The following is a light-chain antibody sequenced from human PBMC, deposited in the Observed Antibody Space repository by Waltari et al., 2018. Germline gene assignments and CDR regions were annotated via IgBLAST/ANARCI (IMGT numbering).Light chain of an antibody. V-gene: IGLV4-69*01. CDR3: QTGGHGTWV. Sequence: QLVPTHSPSASASLGPSVSLPFTLDSGHSSHIIAWHQQQPEEGPRYLQKVNRDGSHSKGDEIPDRFSGSGSGAERYLTISSVQSEDEADYYCQTGGHGTWVFGGGTKLTVL. CDR1: SGHSSHI. CDR2: VNRDGSH. J-gene: IGLJ3*02.